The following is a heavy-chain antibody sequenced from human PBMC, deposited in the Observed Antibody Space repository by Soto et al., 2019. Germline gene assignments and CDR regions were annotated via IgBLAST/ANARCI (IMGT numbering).Heavy chain of an antibody. CDR1: GFTFSRYS. J-gene: IGHJ4*02. CDR3: ARDEQWAFDY. V-gene: IGHV3-48*01. Sequence: PGGSLRLSCAASGFTFSRYSMNWVRQAPGKGLEWLSYISSSSSAILYADSVKGRFTISRDNAKNSLYLQMNSLRAEDTAVYFCARDEQWAFDYWGQGTLVTVSS. D-gene: IGHD2-8*01. CDR2: ISSSSSAI.